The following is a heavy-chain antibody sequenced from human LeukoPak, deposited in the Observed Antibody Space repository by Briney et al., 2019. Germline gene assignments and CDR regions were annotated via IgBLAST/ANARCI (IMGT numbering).Heavy chain of an antibody. Sequence: GGSLRLSCAASGFTFRSHSMSWVRQGPGKGLECVSYISSTSGTIYYADSVKGRFTTSRDNSKNTLYLQMNSLRAEDTGVYYCARDSIMTTATSDPDYWGQGTLVTVSS. CDR1: GFTFRSHS. D-gene: IGHD4-17*01. CDR3: ARDSIMTTATSDPDY. V-gene: IGHV3-48*01. J-gene: IGHJ4*02. CDR2: ISSTSGTI.